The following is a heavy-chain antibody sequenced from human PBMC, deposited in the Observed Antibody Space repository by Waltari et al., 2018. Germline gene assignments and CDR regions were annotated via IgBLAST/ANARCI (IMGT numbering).Heavy chain of an antibody. CDR3: ALSPQQLLAFDF. Sequence: QVQVVQSGTEVKKPGSSVRVSCKVSGDTFNKYAISWVRQAPGQGLEWMGKIVPIRRLTNFSQKFRDRVTLTATTSTTTAFMDLTDLTSEDTAVYYCALSPQQLLAFDFWGQGTMVTVSS. J-gene: IGHJ3*01. D-gene: IGHD6-13*01. CDR1: GDTFNKYA. CDR2: IVPIRRLT. V-gene: IGHV1-69*04.